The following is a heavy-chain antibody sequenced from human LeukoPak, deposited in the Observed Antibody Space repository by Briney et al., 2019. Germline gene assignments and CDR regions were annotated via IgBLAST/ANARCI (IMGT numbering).Heavy chain of an antibody. CDR1: GFTFSSYA. V-gene: IGHV3-23*01. CDR3: AKGGGYSSSLYYFDY. Sequence: PGGSLRLSCAASGFTFSSYAMSWVRQAPGKGLEWVSAISGSGGSTYYADSVKGRFTISRDNSKNTLYLQMNSLRPEDTAVYYCAKGGGYSSSLYYFDYWGQRTLVTVSS. J-gene: IGHJ4*02. D-gene: IGHD6-13*01. CDR2: ISGSGGST.